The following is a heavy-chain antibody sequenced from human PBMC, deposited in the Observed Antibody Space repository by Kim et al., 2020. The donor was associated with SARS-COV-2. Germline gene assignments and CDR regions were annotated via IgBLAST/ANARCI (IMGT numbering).Heavy chain of an antibody. Sequence: PVKGRFTISRVDAKNTLYLQMNSLKTEDTAVYYCTTGLTLYCSGGTCYGVWGQGTLVTVSS. CDR3: TTGLTLYCSGGTCYGV. J-gene: IGHJ4*02. V-gene: IGHV3-15*01. D-gene: IGHD2-15*01.